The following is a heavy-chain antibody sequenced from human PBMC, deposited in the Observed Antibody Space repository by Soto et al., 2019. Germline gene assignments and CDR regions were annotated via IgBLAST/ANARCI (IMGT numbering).Heavy chain of an antibody. CDR1: GGSIGGSAYH. V-gene: IGHV4-39*02. CDR2: IDYSGRV. J-gene: IGHJ4*02. CDR3: ASTPGTEVAGPDY. Sequence: SETLSLTCTVSGGSIGGSAYHWGWIRQPPGSGLEWIGSIDYSGRVYYSESLLGRVTILVDTSTNRFSLSLDSVTAADTAVYYCASTPGTEVAGPDYWGQGTLVTVSS. D-gene: IGHD6-19*01.